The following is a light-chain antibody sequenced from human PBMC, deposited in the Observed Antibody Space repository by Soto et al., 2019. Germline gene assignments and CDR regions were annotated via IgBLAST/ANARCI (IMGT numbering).Light chain of an antibody. J-gene: IGKJ4*01. CDR3: LQYINYPLT. CDR2: KAS. CDR1: QSLNRE. Sequence: DIQMTQSPSSLSASVGDSVIITCRASQSLNRELAWYQQKPGKAPKVLICKASSLESGVPSRFSGSGSGTEFTLAISSLQPDDFATYYCLQYINYPLTFGGGIKVEIK. V-gene: IGKV1-5*03.